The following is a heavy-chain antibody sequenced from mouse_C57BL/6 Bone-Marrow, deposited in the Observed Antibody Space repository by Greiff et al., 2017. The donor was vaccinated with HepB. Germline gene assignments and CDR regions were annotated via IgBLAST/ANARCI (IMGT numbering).Heavy chain of an antibody. V-gene: IGHV1-61*01. J-gene: IGHJ1*03. CDR3: ASWGNYSYWYFDV. D-gene: IGHD2-1*01. CDR1: GYTFTSYW. Sequence: QVQLQQPGAELVRPGSSVKLSCKASGYTFTSYWMDWVKQRPGQGLEWIGNIYPSDSETHYNQKFKDKATLTVDKSSSTAYMQLSSLTSEDSAVYYCASWGNYSYWYFDVWGTGTTVTVSS. CDR2: IYPSDSET.